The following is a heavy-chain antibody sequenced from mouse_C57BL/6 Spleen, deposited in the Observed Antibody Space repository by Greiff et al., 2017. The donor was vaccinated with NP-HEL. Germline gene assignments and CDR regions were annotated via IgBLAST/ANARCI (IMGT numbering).Heavy chain of an antibody. CDR2: IWSGGST. J-gene: IGHJ2*01. Sequence: VQLQQSGPGLVQPSQSLSITCTVSGFSLTSYGVHWVRQSPGKGLEWLGVIWSGGSTDYNAALITSLSISKDNTKSQVFFKMNSLQAADTAIYYCARKVTTVDYFDYWGQGTTLTVSS. V-gene: IGHV2-2*01. D-gene: IGHD1-1*01. CDR1: GFSLTSYG. CDR3: ARKVTTVDYFDY.